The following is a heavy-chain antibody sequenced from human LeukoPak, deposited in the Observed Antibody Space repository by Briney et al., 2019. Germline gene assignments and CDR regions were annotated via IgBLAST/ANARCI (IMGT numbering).Heavy chain of an antibody. CDR2: TFYMSKWYY. CDR3: ASSPSSAWSYYYHYMDV. Sequence: SQTLSLTCAISGDSVSSNSAAWNWIRQSPSRGLEWLGRTFYMSKWYYDYAVSVKSRITINPDTSKNHFSLQLKSVTSEDTAVYYCASSPSSAWSYYYHYMDVWGKGTTVTVSS. V-gene: IGHV6-1*01. J-gene: IGHJ6*03. D-gene: IGHD6-19*01. CDR1: GDSVSSNSAA.